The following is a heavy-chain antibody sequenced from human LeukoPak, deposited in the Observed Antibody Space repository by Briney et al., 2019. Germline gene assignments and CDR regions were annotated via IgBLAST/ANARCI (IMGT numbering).Heavy chain of an antibody. Sequence: ASVKVSCKASGYTFTSNYIHWVRQAPGQGLEWMGMIYPRDGSTSYAQKFQGRVTVTRDTSTSTVHMELSGLRSEDTAVYYCATSLVLMVYAPYYYGMGVWGQGTTVTVSS. CDR1: GYTFTSNY. D-gene: IGHD2-8*01. CDR3: ATSLVLMVYAPYYYGMGV. V-gene: IGHV1-46*01. J-gene: IGHJ6*02. CDR2: IYPRDGST.